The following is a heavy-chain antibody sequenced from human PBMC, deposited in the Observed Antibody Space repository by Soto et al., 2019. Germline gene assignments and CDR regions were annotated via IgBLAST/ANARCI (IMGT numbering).Heavy chain of an antibody. D-gene: IGHD1-26*01. J-gene: IGHJ5*02. Sequence: PVGSLRLSCAASGFTFSTYAMSWVRQAPGKGLEWVSGISGRGFKTYNADSVKGRFTISRDNSDNTLYLQMNSLRVEDTAIYYCAKAGGGSSSNWFDPWGQGTLVTVSS. CDR1: GFTFSTYA. CDR3: AKAGGGSSSNWFDP. CDR2: ISGRGFKT. V-gene: IGHV3-23*01.